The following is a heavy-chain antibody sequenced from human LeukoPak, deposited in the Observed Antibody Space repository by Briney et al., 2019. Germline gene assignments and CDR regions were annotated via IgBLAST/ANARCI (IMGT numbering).Heavy chain of an antibody. CDR1: GGSFSGYY. V-gene: IGHV4-34*01. CDR2: INHSGST. CDR3: ARGRRGGDYGMDV. D-gene: IGHD4-17*01. J-gene: IGHJ6*02. Sequence: SETLSLTCAVYGGSFSGYYWSWIRQPPGKGLEWIGEINHSGSTNYNPSLKSRVTISVDTFKNQFSLKLSSVTAADTAVYYCARGRRGGDYGMDVWGQGTTVTVSS.